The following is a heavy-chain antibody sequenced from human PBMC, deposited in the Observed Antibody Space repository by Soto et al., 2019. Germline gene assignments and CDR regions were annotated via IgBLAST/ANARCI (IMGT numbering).Heavy chain of an antibody. Sequence: QVQLVESGGGVVQPGRSLRLSCAASGFTFSSYGMHWVRQAPGKGLEWVAVIWYDGSNKYYADSVKGRFTISRDNSKNTLYLQMNSLRAEDTAVYYCARDPYDSSGGPGFADYWGQGTLVTVSS. CDR2: IWYDGSNK. J-gene: IGHJ4*02. CDR1: GFTFSSYG. CDR3: ARDPYDSSGGPGFADY. D-gene: IGHD3-22*01. V-gene: IGHV3-33*01.